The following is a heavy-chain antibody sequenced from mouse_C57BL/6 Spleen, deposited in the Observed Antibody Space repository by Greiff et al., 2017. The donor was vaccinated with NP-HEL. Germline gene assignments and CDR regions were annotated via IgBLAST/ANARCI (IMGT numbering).Heavy chain of an antibody. D-gene: IGHD2-1*01. CDR2: ISDGGSYT. V-gene: IGHV5-4*01. CDR1: GFTFSSYA. Sequence: EVQLVESGGGLVKPGGSLKLSCAASGFTFSSYAMSWVRQTPEKRLEWVATISDGGSYTYYPDNVKGRFTISRDNAKNNLYLQMSHLKSEDTAMYYCARDRDGNYVGYYFDYWGQGTTLTVSS. J-gene: IGHJ2*01. CDR3: ARDRDGNYVGYYFDY.